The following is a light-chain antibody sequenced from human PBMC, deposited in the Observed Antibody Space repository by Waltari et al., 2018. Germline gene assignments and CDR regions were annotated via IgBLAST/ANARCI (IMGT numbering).Light chain of an antibody. V-gene: IGLV2-23*02. CDR1: NSDVGGYDY. J-gene: IGLJ2*01. CDR2: DVN. CDR3: SSYAGGNNLL. Sequence: QSALTQPASVSGSPGQSITISCSGTNSDVGGYDYVSWYQHQQGKAPKLIIYDVNKGASGVSNRFSGSKSGNTASLTISGLQAEDEAYYYCSSYAGGNNLLFGGGTKVTVL.